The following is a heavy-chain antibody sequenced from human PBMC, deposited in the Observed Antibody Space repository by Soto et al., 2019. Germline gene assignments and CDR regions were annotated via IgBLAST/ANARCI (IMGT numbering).Heavy chain of an antibody. V-gene: IGHV1-18*01. Sequence: QVQLVQSGAEVKKPGASVKVSCKASGYTFTSYGISWVRQAPGQGLEWMGWISAYNGNTNYAQKLQGRVTMTTDTSTSTAYMELRSLRSDDTAVYYCAREGYCISTSCRHYDYYGMDVWSQGTTVTVSS. D-gene: IGHD2-2*01. CDR2: ISAYNGNT. CDR1: GYTFTSYG. J-gene: IGHJ6*02. CDR3: AREGYCISTSCRHYDYYGMDV.